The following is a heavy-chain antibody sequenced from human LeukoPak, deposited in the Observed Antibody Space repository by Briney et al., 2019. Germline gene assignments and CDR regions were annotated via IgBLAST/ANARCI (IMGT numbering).Heavy chain of an antibody. CDR1: GFTFSSYA. CDR2: ISGSGGST. V-gene: IGHV3-23*01. CDR3: AKAIMASGFHYYSGMDV. D-gene: IGHD5-12*01. Sequence: PGGSLRLSCAASGFTFSSYAMSWVRQAPGKGLEWVSGISGSGGSTYYADSVKGRLTISRDNSKNTLSLQMNSLRAEDTAVYYCAKAIMASGFHYYSGMDVWGQGTTATVSS. J-gene: IGHJ6*02.